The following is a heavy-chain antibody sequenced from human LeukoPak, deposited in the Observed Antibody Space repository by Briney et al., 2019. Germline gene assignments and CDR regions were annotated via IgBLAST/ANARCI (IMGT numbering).Heavy chain of an antibody. D-gene: IGHD3-10*01. CDR3: ARDKSFYGSGSYYNN. J-gene: IGHJ4*02. CDR2: IYSGGST. CDR1: GFTVSSNY. V-gene: IGHV3-66*01. Sequence: GGSLRLSCAASGFTVSSNYMSWVRQAPGKGLEWVSVIYSGGSTYYADSVKGRFTISRDNSKNTLYLQMNSLRAEDTAVYYCARDKSFYGSGSYYNNWGQGTLVTVSS.